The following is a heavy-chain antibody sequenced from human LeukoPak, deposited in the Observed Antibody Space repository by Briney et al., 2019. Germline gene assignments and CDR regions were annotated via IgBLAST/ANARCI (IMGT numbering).Heavy chain of an antibody. CDR1: GFTFSSYA. CDR2: ISGSGGST. J-gene: IGHJ4*02. V-gene: IGHV3-23*01. CDR3: AKASTKIAAAGGLDY. Sequence: GGSLRLSCAASGFTFSSYAMSWVRQAPGKGLEWVSAISGSGGSTYYSDSVKGRFTISRDNSKNTLYLQMNSLRAEDTAVYYCAKASTKIAAAGGLDYWGQGTLVTVSS. D-gene: IGHD6-13*01.